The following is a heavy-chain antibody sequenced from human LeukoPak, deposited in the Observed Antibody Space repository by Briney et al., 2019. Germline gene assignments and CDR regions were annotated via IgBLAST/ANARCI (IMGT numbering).Heavy chain of an antibody. D-gene: IGHD3-3*01. J-gene: IGHJ4*02. V-gene: IGHV1-18*01. Sequence: ASVKVSCKASGYTFTGYGFSWVRQAPGQGLEWMGWISAYNGDTYYTQILQGRVTMTTDTSTSTAYMELRSLRSDDTAVYYCARDGGVLRFLEWLRALSYWGQGTLVTVSS. CDR2: ISAYNGDT. CDR1: GYTFTGYG. CDR3: ARDGGVLRFLEWLRALSY.